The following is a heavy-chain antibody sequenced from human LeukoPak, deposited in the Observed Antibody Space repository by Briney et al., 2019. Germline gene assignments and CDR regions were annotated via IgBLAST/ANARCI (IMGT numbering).Heavy chain of an antibody. CDR2: IYYSGST. V-gene: IGHV4-59*01. CDR3: ARDPNWGDAFDI. CDR1: GGSISSYY. D-gene: IGHD7-27*01. J-gene: IGHJ3*02. Sequence: SETLSLTCTVSGGSISSYYWSWIRQPPGKGLEWIGYIYYSGSTNYNPSLKSRVTISVDTSKNQCSLKLSSVTAADTAVYYCARDPNWGDAFDIWGQGTMVTVSS.